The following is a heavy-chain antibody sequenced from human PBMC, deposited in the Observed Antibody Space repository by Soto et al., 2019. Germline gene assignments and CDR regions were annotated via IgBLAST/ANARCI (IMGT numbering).Heavy chain of an antibody. D-gene: IGHD3-10*01. V-gene: IGHV4-31*03. J-gene: IGHJ4*02. CDR3: ARDLYGSGMDY. CDR1: GDSINNGGFY. CDR2: INYSGAT. Sequence: QVQLLESGPGLVKTSQTLSLTCTISGDSINNGGFYWSWVRQHPGMGLEWIGFINYSGATYYNPSLKSRVSISLHTSKTQFSLKLSSLTAADTAVYYCARDLYGSGMDYWGQGILVTVSS.